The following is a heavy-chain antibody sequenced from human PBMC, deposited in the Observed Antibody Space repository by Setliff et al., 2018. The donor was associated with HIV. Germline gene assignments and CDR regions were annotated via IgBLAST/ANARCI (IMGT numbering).Heavy chain of an antibody. V-gene: IGHV4-31*03. CDR1: GGSISSGGYY. Sequence: PSETLSLTCSVSGGSISSGGYYWNWIRQHPGKGLEWIGYIHYTGSTDYSPSLKSRVSISVDTSKNQFSLKLSSVTAADTAVYFCARETYYYDASGPPSGYYMDVWGKGTTVTV. D-gene: IGHD3-22*01. J-gene: IGHJ6*03. CDR2: IHYTGST. CDR3: ARETYYYDASGPPSGYYMDV.